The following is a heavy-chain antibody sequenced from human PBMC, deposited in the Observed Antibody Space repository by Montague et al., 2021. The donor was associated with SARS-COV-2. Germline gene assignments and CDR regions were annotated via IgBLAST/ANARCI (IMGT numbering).Heavy chain of an antibody. Sequence: SETLSLTCTVSGGSISGYYWSWIRQPPGRGLEWIGYIYYSGSTKYNPFLESRVTVSVDRSKNQVSLKLSSVTAADTAVYYCARLLRSCTNGVCRTYYYAMDVWGQGTTVTVPS. CDR1: GGSISGYY. CDR2: IYYSGST. J-gene: IGHJ6*02. CDR3: ARLLRSCTNGVCRTYYYAMDV. V-gene: IGHV4-59*01. D-gene: IGHD2-8*01.